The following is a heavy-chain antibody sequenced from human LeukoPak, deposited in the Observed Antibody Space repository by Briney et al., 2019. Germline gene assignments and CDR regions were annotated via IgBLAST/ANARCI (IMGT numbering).Heavy chain of an antibody. D-gene: IGHD6-19*01. V-gene: IGHV3-49*04. CDR3: TRSRGSGWPLDY. CDR2: IRSKAYGGTT. Sequence: GGSLRLSCAASGFTFSSYAMSWVRQAPGKGLEWVGFIRSKAYGGTTDYAASVKGRFSISRDDSKTISYLQMNSLKTEDTAVYYCTRSRGSGWPLDYWGQGTLVTVSS. J-gene: IGHJ4*02. CDR1: GFTFSSYA.